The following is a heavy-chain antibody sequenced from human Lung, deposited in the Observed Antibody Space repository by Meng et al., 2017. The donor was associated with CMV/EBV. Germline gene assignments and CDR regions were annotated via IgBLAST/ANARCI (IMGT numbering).Heavy chain of an antibody. J-gene: IGHJ4*02. V-gene: IGHV1-8*01. D-gene: IGHD6-13*01. CDR1: GYTVTSYG. Sequence: SGYTVTSYGLHWVRQATGQGLEWMGWMNLDSGNTGHAQKFQGRVAMTSNSSINTAYMELSSLKFDDTTVYYCARVFLSSYLAPFDSWGQGTLVTVSS. CDR3: ARVFLSSYLAPFDS. CDR2: MNLDSGNT.